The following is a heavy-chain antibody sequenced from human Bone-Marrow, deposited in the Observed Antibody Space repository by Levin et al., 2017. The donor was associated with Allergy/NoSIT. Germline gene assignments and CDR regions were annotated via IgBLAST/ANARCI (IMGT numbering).Heavy chain of an antibody. CDR2: IHSGEIT. CDR1: AFNVNTNS. Sequence: PGGSLRLSCAASAFNVNTNSMTWVRQAPGKGLEWVSVIHSGEITYYADSVKGRFTISRDNSRNTLYLQMTSLRAEDTAVYYCARCIVAAAANVWARNPRYYSLYYMDVWGTGTTVTVSS. V-gene: IGHV3-66*01. D-gene: IGHD1-26*01. CDR3: ARCIVAAAANVWARNPRYYSLYYMDV. J-gene: IGHJ6*03.